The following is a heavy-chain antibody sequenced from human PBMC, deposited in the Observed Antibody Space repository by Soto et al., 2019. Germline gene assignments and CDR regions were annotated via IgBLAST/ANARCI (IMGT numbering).Heavy chain of an antibody. CDR2: IWYDGSNK. J-gene: IGHJ6*02. CDR1: GFTFSRYG. D-gene: IGHD3-22*01. Sequence: QVQLVESGGGVVQPGRSLRLSCAASGFTFSRYGMHWVRQAPGKGLEWVAVIWYDGSNKYYADSVKGRFTISRDNSKNTLYLQMNSLRAEDTAVYYCARGGDSSGYYYYGMDVWGQGTTVTVSS. CDR3: ARGGDSSGYYYYGMDV. V-gene: IGHV3-33*01.